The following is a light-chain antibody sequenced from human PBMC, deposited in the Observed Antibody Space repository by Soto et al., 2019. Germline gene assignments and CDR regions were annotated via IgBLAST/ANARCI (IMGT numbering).Light chain of an antibody. CDR1: QSVSSN. Sequence: EIVMTQSPSILSLAPWLIATLSCTSSQSVSSNLAWYQQKPGQAPRLLIYGASTRATGIPARFSGSGSGTEFTLTISSLQSEHFAVYYCQQYNNWPPITFGQGTRLEIK. CDR2: GAS. J-gene: IGKJ5*01. V-gene: IGKV3-15*01. CDR3: QQYNNWPPIT.